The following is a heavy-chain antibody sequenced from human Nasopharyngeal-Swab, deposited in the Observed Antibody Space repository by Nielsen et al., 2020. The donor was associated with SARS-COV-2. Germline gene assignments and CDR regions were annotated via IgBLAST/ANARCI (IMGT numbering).Heavy chain of an antibody. Sequence: ASVKVSCKASGDTFTSYDINWVRQATGQGLEWMGWMNPNSGNTGYAQKFQGRVTMTRDTSTSTVYMELSSLRSEDTAVYYCARKYYYDSSGYPYFDYWGQGTLVTVSS. V-gene: IGHV1-8*01. CDR3: ARKYYYDSSGYPYFDY. J-gene: IGHJ4*02. D-gene: IGHD3-22*01. CDR1: GDTFTSYD. CDR2: MNPNSGNT.